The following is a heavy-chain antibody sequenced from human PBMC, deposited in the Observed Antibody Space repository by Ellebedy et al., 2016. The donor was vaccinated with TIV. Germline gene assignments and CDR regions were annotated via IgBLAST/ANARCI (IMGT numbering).Heavy chain of an antibody. CDR1: GFIFVDYA. V-gene: IGHV3-15*01. J-gene: IGHJ4*02. CDR3: TTGFSTAWHDHC. D-gene: IGHD3-3*01. CDR2: IKSKRDGETT. Sequence: PGGSLRLSCTASGFIFVDYALSWFRQAPGKGLEWVGRIKSKRDGETTEYAAPVKGRFTISRDDSDNMLPLQMNSLKAEDTAVYYCTTGFSTAWHDHCWGQGTLVTVSS.